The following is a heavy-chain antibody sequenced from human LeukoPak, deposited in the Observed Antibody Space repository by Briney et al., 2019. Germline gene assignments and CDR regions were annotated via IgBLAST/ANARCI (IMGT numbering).Heavy chain of an antibody. Sequence: SETLSLTCTVSGGSISSGGYYWSWIRQHPGKGLEWIEYIYYSGSTYYNPSLKSRVTISVDTSKNQFSLKLSSVTAADTAVYYCARVGSFYDYVWGSYRPSYYFDYWGQGTLVTVSS. D-gene: IGHD3-16*02. J-gene: IGHJ4*02. CDR1: GGSISSGGYY. CDR3: ARVGSFYDYVWGSYRPSYYFDY. V-gene: IGHV4-31*03. CDR2: IYYSGST.